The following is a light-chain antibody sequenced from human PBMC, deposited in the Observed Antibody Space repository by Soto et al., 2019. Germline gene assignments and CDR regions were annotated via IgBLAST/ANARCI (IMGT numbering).Light chain of an antibody. Sequence: EIVLTQSPGTLSLSPGERATLSCRASQSISSNYVAWYQQKPGQAPRLLIYDASTRATGIPNRYSGSGSGTDFTLTISRLEPEEFAVFYCQQYGDSPTFGQGTKVDIK. V-gene: IGKV3-20*01. CDR1: QSISSNY. CDR2: DAS. J-gene: IGKJ1*01. CDR3: QQYGDSPT.